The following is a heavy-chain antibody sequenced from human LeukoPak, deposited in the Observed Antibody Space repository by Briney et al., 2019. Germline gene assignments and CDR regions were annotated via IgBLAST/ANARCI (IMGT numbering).Heavy chain of an antibody. J-gene: IGHJ4*02. D-gene: IGHD3-16*01. V-gene: IGHV3-53*01. CDR2: IYSGGST. Sequence: PGGSLRLSCAASGFTVSSNYMSWVRQAPGKGLEWVSLIYSGGSTYYADSVKGRFTISRDNSKNTLYLQMNSLRAEDTAVYYCARDLGGQQAYFDYWGQGTLVTVSS. CDR3: ARDLGGQQAYFDY. CDR1: GFTVSSNY.